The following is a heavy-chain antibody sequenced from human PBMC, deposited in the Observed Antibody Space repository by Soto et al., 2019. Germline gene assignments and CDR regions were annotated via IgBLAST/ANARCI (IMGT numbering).Heavy chain of an antibody. J-gene: IGHJ5*02. Sequence: EVQLLESGGGLVQPGGSLRLSCAASGFAFGAYAMTWVRQAPGKGLEWVSVISGAGGNTDYADSVKGRFTVSRDNSKKRLYLEMNSLRVEDTAIYYCAKDPVPPPLPSWWCDPWGQGTRGTVSS. V-gene: IGHV3-23*01. CDR2: ISGAGGNT. CDR1: GFAFGAYA. CDR3: AKDPVPPPLPSWWCDP. D-gene: IGHD1-26*01.